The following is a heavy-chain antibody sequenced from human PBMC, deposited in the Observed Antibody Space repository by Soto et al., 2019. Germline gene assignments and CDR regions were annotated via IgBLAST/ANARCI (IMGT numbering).Heavy chain of an antibody. J-gene: IGHJ6*02. V-gene: IGHV1-69*01. CDR1: GGTFSSYA. Sequence: QVQLVQSGAEVKKPGSSVKVSCKASGGTFSSYAISWVRQAPGQGLEWMGGIIPIFGTANYAQKFQGRVTITADESTSTAYMELSSLRSEDTAVYYCTGLYCSSTSCSNPYYYYGMDVWGQGTTVTVSS. CDR2: IIPIFGTA. CDR3: TGLYCSSTSCSNPYYYYGMDV. D-gene: IGHD2-2*01.